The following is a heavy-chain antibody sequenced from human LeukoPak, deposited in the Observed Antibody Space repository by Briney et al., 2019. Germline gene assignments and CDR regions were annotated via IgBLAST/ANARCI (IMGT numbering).Heavy chain of an antibody. V-gene: IGHV3-30*18. CDR1: GFTFGNYV. Sequence: GGSLRLSCAASGFTFGNYVMHWVRQAPGKGLEWVAVVSYDGSNKYYADSVKGRFTISRDNSKNTLYLQMNSLRAEDTAMYYCTKPADFWSGYYGVQEDYFDSWGQGTLVTVSS. CDR2: VSYDGSNK. J-gene: IGHJ4*02. D-gene: IGHD3-3*01. CDR3: TKPADFWSGYYGVQEDYFDS.